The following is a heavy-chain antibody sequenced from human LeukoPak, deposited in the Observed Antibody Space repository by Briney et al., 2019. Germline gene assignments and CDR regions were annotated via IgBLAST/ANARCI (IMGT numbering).Heavy chain of an antibody. CDR2: ISGSGGRT. J-gene: IGHJ4*02. CDR3: AKEEGRCDTTSCAPFDY. V-gene: IGHV3-23*01. Sequence: GGSLRLSCAASGFTFSSYAMSWVRQAPGKGLEWVSGISGSGGRTYYADSVKGRSTISRDNSKNTVYLQMNSLRAEDTAVYYCAKEEGRCDTTSCAPFDYWGQGTLVTVSS. D-gene: IGHD2-2*01. CDR1: GFTFSSYA.